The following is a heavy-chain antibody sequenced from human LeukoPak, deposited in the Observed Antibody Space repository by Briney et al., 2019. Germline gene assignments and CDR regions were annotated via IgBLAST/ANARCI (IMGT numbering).Heavy chain of an antibody. CDR3: AKDMGLYASGRNDY. CDR2: ISWNSLRI. D-gene: IGHD3-10*01. V-gene: IGHV3-9*01. CDR1: GFTFDDYA. J-gene: IGHJ4*02. Sequence: AGGSLRLSCVASGFTFDDYAMHWVRQAPGKGLEWVSGISWNSLRIGYADSVKGRFTISRDNAKNSLYLLMNSLRVEDTAFYYCAKDMGLYASGRNDYWGQGTLVTVSS.